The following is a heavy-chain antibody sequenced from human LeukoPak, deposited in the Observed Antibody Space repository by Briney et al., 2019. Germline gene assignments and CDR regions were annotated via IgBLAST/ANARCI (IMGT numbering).Heavy chain of an antibody. D-gene: IGHD1-26*01. CDR1: GYTFTGYY. Sequence: ASVKVSCKASGYTFTGYYMHWVRQAPGQGLEWMGWINPNSGGTNYAQKFQGRVTMTRDTSISTACMELSRLRSDDTAVYYCARDGGATNYYYYGMDVWGQGTTVTVSS. V-gene: IGHV1-2*02. CDR2: INPNSGGT. J-gene: IGHJ6*02. CDR3: ARDGGATNYYYYGMDV.